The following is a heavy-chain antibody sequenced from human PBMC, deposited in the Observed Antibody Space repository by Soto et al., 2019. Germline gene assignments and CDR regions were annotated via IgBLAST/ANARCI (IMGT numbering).Heavy chain of an antibody. D-gene: IGHD5-12*01. Sequence: SETLSLTCTVSGGSISSSSYYWGWVRQPPGKGLEWIGSISYSGSTYYNPSLNSRVTISVDTSKSQFSLKLSSVTAADTAVYYCARHRVEMATISYFDYWGQGTLVTVSS. V-gene: IGHV4-39*01. J-gene: IGHJ4*02. CDR1: GGSISSSSYY. CDR3: ARHRVEMATISYFDY. CDR2: ISYSGST.